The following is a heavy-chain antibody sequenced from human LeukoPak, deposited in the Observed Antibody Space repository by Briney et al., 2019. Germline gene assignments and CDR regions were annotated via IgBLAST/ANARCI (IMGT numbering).Heavy chain of an antibody. D-gene: IGHD3-10*01. V-gene: IGHV3-7*01. J-gene: IGHJ4*02. CDR1: GFTFSSYW. CDR2: IKQDGSEK. CDR3: ARVGGSGSYYY. Sequence: GGSLRLSCAASGFTFSSYWISCVRQAPGKGREWVANIKQDGSEKYYVDSVKGRFTISRDNAKNSLYLQMNSLRAEDTAVYYCARVGGSGSYYYWGQGTLVTVSS.